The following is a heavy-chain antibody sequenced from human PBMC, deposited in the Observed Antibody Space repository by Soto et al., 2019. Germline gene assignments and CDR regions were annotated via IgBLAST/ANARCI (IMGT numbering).Heavy chain of an antibody. CDR3: ARDRGDIAASASNYYYYYYGMDV. D-gene: IGHD6-6*01. V-gene: IGHV1-69*06. J-gene: IGHJ6*02. CDR2: IIPIFGTA. Sequence: SVKVSCKASGGTFSSYAISWVRQAPGQGLEWMGGIIPIFGTANYAQKFQGRVTITADKSTSTAYMELSSLRSEDTAVYYCARDRGDIAASASNYYYYYYGMDVWGQGTTVTVSS. CDR1: GGTFSSYA.